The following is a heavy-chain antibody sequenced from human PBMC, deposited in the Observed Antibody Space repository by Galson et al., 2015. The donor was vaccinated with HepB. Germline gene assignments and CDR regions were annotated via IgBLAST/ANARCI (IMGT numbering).Heavy chain of an antibody. J-gene: IGHJ6*02. CDR1: GYTFTGYY. Sequence: SVKVSCKASGYTFTGYYMHRVRQAPGQGLEWMERINPNSGGTNYAQKFQGRVTMTRDTSISTAYMELSRLRSDDTAVYYCARGLEDFWSGYPSSYYYGMDVWGQGTTVTVSS. CDR3: ARGLEDFWSGYPSSYYYGMDV. D-gene: IGHD3-3*01. CDR2: INPNSGGT. V-gene: IGHV1-2*06.